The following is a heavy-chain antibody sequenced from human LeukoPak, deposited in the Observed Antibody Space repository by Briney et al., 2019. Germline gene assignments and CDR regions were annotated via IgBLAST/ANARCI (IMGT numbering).Heavy chain of an antibody. V-gene: IGHV4-59*01. J-gene: IGHJ3*02. CDR3: ARGFGVVPAALDAFDI. CDR2: IHDSGNT. D-gene: IGHD2-2*01. Sequence: SETLSLTCTVSGGSISGYYWSWIRQPPGKGLEWIGFIHDSGNTYYNASLKSRVTISVDTSKNQLSLNLRSVAAADTAVYYCARGFGVVPAALDAFDIWGQGTMVTVSS. CDR1: GGSISGYY.